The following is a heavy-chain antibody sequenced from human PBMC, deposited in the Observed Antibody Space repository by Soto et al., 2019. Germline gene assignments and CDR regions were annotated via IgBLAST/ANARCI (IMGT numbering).Heavy chain of an antibody. Sequence: QVQLQESGPGLERPSETLSLNCTVFGGSISSYYWSWIRQPPGKGLEWIGYIYYSGSTNYNPSLKSRVTISVDTSKNQFSLKLSSVTAADTAVYYCARRYGGNFDYWGQGTLVTVSS. CDR1: GGSISSYY. CDR3: ARRYGGNFDY. J-gene: IGHJ4*02. V-gene: IGHV4-59*08. CDR2: IYYSGST. D-gene: IGHD1-26*01.